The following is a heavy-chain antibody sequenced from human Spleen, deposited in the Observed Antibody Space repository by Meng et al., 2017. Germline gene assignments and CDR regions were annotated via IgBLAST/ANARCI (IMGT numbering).Heavy chain of an antibody. V-gene: IGHV3-9*01. CDR1: GFTFDDYA. Sequence: SLRLSCAASGFTFDDYAMPWVRQAPGEGLEWVSGISWNSGSIGYADSVKGRFTISRDNTKNSLYLQMNSMRAEDTALYYCAKDTLRYYVSGSYYHFDPWGQGTLVTVSS. J-gene: IGHJ5*02. CDR3: AKDTLRYYVSGSYYHFDP. CDR2: ISWNSGSI. D-gene: IGHD3-10*01.